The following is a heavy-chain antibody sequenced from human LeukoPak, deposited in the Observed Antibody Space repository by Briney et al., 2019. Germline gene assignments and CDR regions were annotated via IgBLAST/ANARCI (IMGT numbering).Heavy chain of an antibody. CDR1: GYTFTNYD. CDR2: INPNSGGT. J-gene: IGHJ4*02. CDR3: ARDQNYDFWSGYYPGLDY. D-gene: IGHD3-3*01. Sequence: ASVKVSCKASGYTFTNYDINWVRQASGQGLEWMGWINPNSGGTNYAQKFQGRVTMTRDTSISTAYMELSRLRYDDTAVYYCARDQNYDFWSGYYPGLDYWGQGSLVTVSS. V-gene: IGHV1-2*02.